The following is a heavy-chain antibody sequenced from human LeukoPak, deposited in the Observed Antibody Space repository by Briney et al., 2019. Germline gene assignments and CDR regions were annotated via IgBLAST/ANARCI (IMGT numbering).Heavy chain of an antibody. CDR3: ARDTTLYYYDSSGPDY. Sequence: GGSLRLSCAASGFTFSDYRMMWVRQAPRKGLEWVSSISSSSTSIYYADSVKGRFTTSRDNAKNSLFLQINSLRVKDTAVYYCARDTTLYYYDSSGPDYWGQGTLVTVSS. J-gene: IGHJ4*02. CDR2: ISSSSTSI. V-gene: IGHV3-48*01. D-gene: IGHD3-22*01. CDR1: GFTFSDYR.